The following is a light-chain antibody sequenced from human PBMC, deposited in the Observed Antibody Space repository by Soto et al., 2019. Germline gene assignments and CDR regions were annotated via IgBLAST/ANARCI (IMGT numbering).Light chain of an antibody. CDR2: DAY. Sequence: EFVLTQSPGTLSLSPGERATLSCRASQTVRNNYLAWYQQKPGQAPRLLIYDAYSRATGIPDRFSGGGSGTDFTLTIRRLEPEDFAVYYCKQYNNWPLTFGGGTKVDIK. V-gene: IGKV3-20*01. CDR3: KQYNNWPLT. J-gene: IGKJ4*01. CDR1: QTVRNNY.